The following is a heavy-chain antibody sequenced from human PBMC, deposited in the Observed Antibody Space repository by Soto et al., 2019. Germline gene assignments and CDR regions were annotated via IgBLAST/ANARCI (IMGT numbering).Heavy chain of an antibody. J-gene: IGHJ4*02. CDR1: GGSISSSSYY. V-gene: IGHV4-39*01. CDR3: ARLRDGYNTFDY. Sequence: PSETLSLTCTVSGGSISSSSYYWGWIRQPPGKGLEWIGSIYYSGSTYYNPSLKSRVTISVDTSKNQFSLKLSSVTAADTAVYYCARLRDGYNTFDYWGQGTLVTVSS. CDR2: IYYSGST. D-gene: IGHD2-21*01.